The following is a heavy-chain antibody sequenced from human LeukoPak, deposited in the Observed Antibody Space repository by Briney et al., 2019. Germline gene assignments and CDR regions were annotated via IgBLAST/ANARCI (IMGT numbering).Heavy chain of an antibody. CDR1: GYTFTGYY. CDR2: INPNSGGT. D-gene: IGHD3-22*01. Sequence: DSVKVSCKASGYTFTGYYMHWVRQAPGQGLEWMGRINPNSGGTNYAQKFQGRVTMTRDTSISTAYMELSRLRSDDTAVYYCASLGITMTRAFDIWGQGTIVTVSS. CDR3: ASLGITMTRAFDI. J-gene: IGHJ3*02. V-gene: IGHV1-2*06.